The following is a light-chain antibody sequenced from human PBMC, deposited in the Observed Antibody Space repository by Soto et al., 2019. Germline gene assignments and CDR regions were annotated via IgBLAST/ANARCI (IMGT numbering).Light chain of an antibody. CDR1: QSVSSTY. Sequence: EIVLTQSPGTLSLSPGERATLSCRASQSVSSTYLAWHQQRPGQAPRLLIYGASGRATGIPDRFSGSGSGTDFTLTISTLGPEDFAVYYCQQYGSSPPVTFGEGHGWRLN. CDR3: QQYGSSPPVT. CDR2: GAS. V-gene: IGKV3-20*01. J-gene: IGKJ5*01.